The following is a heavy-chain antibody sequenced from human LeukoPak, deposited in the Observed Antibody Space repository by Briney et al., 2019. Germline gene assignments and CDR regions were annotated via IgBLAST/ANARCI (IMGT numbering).Heavy chain of an antibody. CDR2: ISAYNGNT. J-gene: IGHJ4*02. CDR1: GYTFTSYG. CDR3: ARGVTELGRIAVAGGDYFDY. V-gene: IGHV1-18*01. D-gene: IGHD6-19*01. Sequence: VASVKVSCKASGYTFTSYGICWVRQAPGQGLEWMGWISAYNGNTNYAQKLQGRVTMTTDTSTSTAYMELRSLRSDDTAVYYCARGVTELGRIAVAGGDYFDYWGQGTLVTVSS.